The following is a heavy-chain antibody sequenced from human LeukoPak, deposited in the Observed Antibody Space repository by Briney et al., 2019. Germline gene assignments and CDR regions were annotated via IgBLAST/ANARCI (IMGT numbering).Heavy chain of an antibody. D-gene: IGHD3-9*01. J-gene: IGHJ6*02. CDR1: GGSISSSSYY. CDR3: ARLPLGLDYYDTLTGQGGRYYYYYGMDV. Sequence: PSETLSLTCTVSGGSISSSSYYWGWIRQPPGKGLEWIGSIYYSGSTYYNPSLKSRVTISVDTSKNQFSLKLSSVTAADTAVYSCARLPLGLDYYDTLTGQGGRYYYYYGMDVWGQGTTVTVSS. V-gene: IGHV4-39*01. CDR2: IYYSGST.